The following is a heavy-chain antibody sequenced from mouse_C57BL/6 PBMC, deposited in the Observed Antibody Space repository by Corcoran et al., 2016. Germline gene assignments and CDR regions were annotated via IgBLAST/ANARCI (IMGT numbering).Heavy chain of an antibody. J-gene: IGHJ1*03. CDR1: GYTFTDYY. V-gene: IGHV1-76*01. D-gene: IGHD1-1*01. Sequence: QVQLKQSGAELVRPGASVKLSCKASGYTFTDYYINWVKQRPGQGLEWIARIYPGSGNTYYNEKFKGKATLTAEKSSSTAYMQLSSLTSEDSAVYFCARGGSSYVDWYFDVWGTGTTVTVSS. CDR2: IYPGSGNT. CDR3: ARGGSSYVDWYFDV.